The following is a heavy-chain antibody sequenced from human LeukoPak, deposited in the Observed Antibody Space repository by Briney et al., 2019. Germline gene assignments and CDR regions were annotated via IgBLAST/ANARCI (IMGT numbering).Heavy chain of an antibody. CDR2: ISYDGSKT. CDR3: ARDLGYTSGHPFDY. CDR1: GFSFSAYA. Sequence: GCALRLSWAASGFSFSAYAMHYVRQTPLKRLEEVGLISYDGSKTYYADSVEGRFTVSRDNSKNTLFLHIDSLRGEDTAVYNCARDLGYTSGHPFDYWGQGTLVTVSP. J-gene: IGHJ4*02. V-gene: IGHV3-30-3*01. D-gene: IGHD5-18*01.